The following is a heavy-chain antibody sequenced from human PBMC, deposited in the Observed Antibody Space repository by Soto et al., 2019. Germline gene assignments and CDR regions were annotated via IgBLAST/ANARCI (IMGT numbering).Heavy chain of an antibody. J-gene: IGHJ4*02. CDR3: ARVLGRNNNYGDRIADS. Sequence: QVQLVESGGGLVKPGESLRLSCVASGFTFSDYYMSWIRQSPGKGLEWLSCISDSSNYIQYADCVKGRFTISRDNAKNSLFLQMNSLRAEDTAVYYCARVLGRNNNYGDRIADSWGQGTLVTVSS. V-gene: IGHV3-11*05. CDR1: GFTFSDYY. D-gene: IGHD4-17*01. CDR2: ISDSSNYI.